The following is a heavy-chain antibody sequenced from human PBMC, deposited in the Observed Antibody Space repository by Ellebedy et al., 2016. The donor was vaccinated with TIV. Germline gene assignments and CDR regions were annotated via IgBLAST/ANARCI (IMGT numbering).Heavy chain of an antibody. V-gene: IGHV3-11*01. D-gene: IGHD2-2*01. CDR1: GFTFSDYY. CDR3: ARDTRFIDHQHNWFDP. J-gene: IGHJ5*02. CDR2: ISNSDSSI. Sequence: GESLKISCAASGFTFSDYYMSWIRQAPGKGLEWVSYISNSDSSIFYADSVKGRFTISRDNTKNLLYLQMNSLRAEDTAVYYCARDTRFIDHQHNWFDPWGQGTLVTFSS.